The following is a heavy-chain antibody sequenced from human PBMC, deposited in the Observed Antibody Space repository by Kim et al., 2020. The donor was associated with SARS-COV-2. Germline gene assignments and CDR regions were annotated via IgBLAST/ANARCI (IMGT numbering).Heavy chain of an antibody. CDR2: MYYNGRS. D-gene: IGHD2-2*02. V-gene: IGHV4-59*01. CDR3: AIYFPPEEGRFDY. CDR1: GDSMRRHYY. J-gene: IGHJ4*02. Sequence: SETLSLTCTVSGDSMRRHYYWSWIRQSPGKGLEWIGLMYYNGRSKYNPSLESRATMSLDTPNNQFSLMVTSVTAADTAVYYCAIYFPPEEGRFDYWGRGTLVTVSS.